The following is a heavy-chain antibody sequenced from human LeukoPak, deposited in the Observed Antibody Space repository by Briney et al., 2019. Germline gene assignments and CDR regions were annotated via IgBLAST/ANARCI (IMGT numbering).Heavy chain of an antibody. J-gene: IGHJ4*02. CDR1: GFTVSSKY. CDR3: AGTASNPPHFDY. CDR2: IYSGGGT. Sequence: TGGFLRLSCAASGFTVSSKYMSWVRQAPGKGLEWVSVIYSGGGTYYAGSVKGRFTISRDNSKNTVYLQMNSLRAEDTAVYYCAGTASNPPHFDYWGQGTLVTVSS. V-gene: IGHV3-53*01. D-gene: IGHD4-11*01.